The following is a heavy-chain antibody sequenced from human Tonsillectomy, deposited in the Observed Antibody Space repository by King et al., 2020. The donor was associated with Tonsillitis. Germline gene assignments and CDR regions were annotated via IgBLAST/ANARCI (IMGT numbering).Heavy chain of an antibody. CDR3: ARDRGSGWYGYFQH. J-gene: IGHJ1*01. V-gene: IGHV4-59*01. D-gene: IGHD6-19*01. Sequence: VQLQESGPGLVKPSETLSLTCTVSGGSISTYYWSWIRQPPGKGLEWIGYIYYIGSTNYNPSLKSRVTISVDTSKNQFSLKLSSVTAADTAVYYCARDRGSGWYGYFQHWGQGTLVTVSS. CDR2: IYYIGST. CDR1: GGSISTYY.